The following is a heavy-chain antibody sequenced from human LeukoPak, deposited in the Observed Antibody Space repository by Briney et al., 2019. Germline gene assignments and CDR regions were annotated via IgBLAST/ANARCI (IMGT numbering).Heavy chain of an antibody. CDR2: TYYRSKWYS. V-gene: IGHV6-1*01. J-gene: IGHJ4*02. D-gene: IGHD1/OR15-1a*01. CDR1: GDSVSSNSAA. Sequence: SSQTLSLTCAISGDSVSSNSAAWNWIRQSPSRGLEWLGRTYYRSKWYSDLGVSVKRRITINADTSRNQFSLQLNSVTPEDTAVYYCARGWNNFDYWGQGTLVTVSS. CDR3: ARGWNNFDY.